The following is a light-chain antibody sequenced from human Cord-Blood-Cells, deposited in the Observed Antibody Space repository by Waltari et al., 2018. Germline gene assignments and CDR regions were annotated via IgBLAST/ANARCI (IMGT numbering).Light chain of an antibody. CDR1: SSDVGGYNY. CDR2: EFS. Sequence: QSALTQPPSASGSPGQSVTISCTGTSSDVGGYNYVSWYQQHPGKAPKRMIYEFSKRPSGFPDRFSGSKSGNAASLTVSGLQAEEEADYYCSSYAGSNNRVFGGGTKLTVL. J-gene: IGLJ3*02. V-gene: IGLV2-8*01. CDR3: SSYAGSNNRV.